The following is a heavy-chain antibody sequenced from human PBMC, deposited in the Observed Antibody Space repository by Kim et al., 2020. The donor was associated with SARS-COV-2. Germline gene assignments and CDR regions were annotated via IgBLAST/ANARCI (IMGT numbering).Heavy chain of an antibody. Sequence: GRFTTSRDNAKNSLYLQMNSRRAEDTAVYYCARVGGGSGGSCYSRCWFDPWGQGTLVTVSS. V-gene: IGHV3-11*01. D-gene: IGHD2-15*01. J-gene: IGHJ5*02. CDR3: ARVGGGSGGSCYSRCWFDP.